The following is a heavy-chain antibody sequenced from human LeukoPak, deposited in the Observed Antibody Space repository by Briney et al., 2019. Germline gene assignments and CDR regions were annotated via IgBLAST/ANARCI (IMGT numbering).Heavy chain of an antibody. CDR2: ISYDRTNK. V-gene: IGHV3-30-3*01. D-gene: IGHD3-22*01. CDR3: ATGYDTSGYPNLFDP. Sequence: PGRSLRLSCAASGFTFSSYAMHWVRQAPGKGLEWVAVISYDRTNKYYADSVKGRLTISRDNSKYTLYLQMNSLRAEDTAVYYCATGYDTSGYPNLFDPWGQGTLVTVCS. CDR1: GFTFSSYA. J-gene: IGHJ5*02.